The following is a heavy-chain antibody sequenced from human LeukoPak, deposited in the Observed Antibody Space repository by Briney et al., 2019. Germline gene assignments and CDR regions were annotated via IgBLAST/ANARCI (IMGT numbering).Heavy chain of an antibody. CDR1: GFTFSSYW. D-gene: IGHD3-22*01. J-gene: IGHJ4*02. V-gene: IGHV3-74*01. CDR2: INSDGSST. Sequence: AGGSLRLSCAASGFTFSSYWMHWVRHAPGKGLVWVSRINSDGSSTSYADSVKGRFTISRDNAKNTLYLQMNSLRAEDTAVYYCAKMRTYEATPFDYWGQGTLVTVSS. CDR3: AKMRTYEATPFDY.